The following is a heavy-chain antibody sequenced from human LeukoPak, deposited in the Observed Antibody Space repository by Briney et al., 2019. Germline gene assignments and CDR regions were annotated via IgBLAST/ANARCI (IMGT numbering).Heavy chain of an antibody. Sequence: GASVKASCTASGYTFTGYYMHWVRQAPGQGLEWMGIINPSGGSTSYAQKFQGRVTMTRDTSTSTVYMELSSLRSEDTAVYYCARDSRNQPLDYWGQGTLVTVSS. CDR1: GYTFTGYY. CDR3: ARDSRNQPLDY. CDR2: INPSGGST. D-gene: IGHD2-2*01. V-gene: IGHV1-46*01. J-gene: IGHJ4*02.